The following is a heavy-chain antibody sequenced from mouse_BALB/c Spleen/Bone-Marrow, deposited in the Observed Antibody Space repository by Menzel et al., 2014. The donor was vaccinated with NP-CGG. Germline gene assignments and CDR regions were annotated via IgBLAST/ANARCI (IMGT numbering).Heavy chain of an antibody. CDR2: VNPYSDGT. Sequence: EVQVVESGPELVKPGASVKMSCKASGYTFTSYMMHWVKQKPGQGLEWVGYVNPYSDGTYYTEDFKGKATLTSDKSSSTVYVELSSLTSEDSAVFYCARSKDWYFDVWGAGTTVTVSS. CDR3: ARSKDWYFDV. CDR1: GYTFTSYM. J-gene: IGHJ1*01. V-gene: IGHV1-14*01.